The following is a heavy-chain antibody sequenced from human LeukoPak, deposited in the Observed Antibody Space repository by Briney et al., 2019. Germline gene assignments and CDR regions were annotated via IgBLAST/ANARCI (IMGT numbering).Heavy chain of an antibody. J-gene: IGHJ3*02. Sequence: GGSLRLSCAASGFTFSDYYMSWIRQAPGKGLEWVSYISSSSSYTNYADSVKGRFTISRDNAKNSLYLQMNSLRAEDTAVYYCARSGCSGGSCYDAFDIWGQGTMVTVSS. D-gene: IGHD2-15*01. CDR1: GFTFSDYY. CDR3: ARSGCSGGSCYDAFDI. CDR2: ISSSSSYT. V-gene: IGHV3-11*06.